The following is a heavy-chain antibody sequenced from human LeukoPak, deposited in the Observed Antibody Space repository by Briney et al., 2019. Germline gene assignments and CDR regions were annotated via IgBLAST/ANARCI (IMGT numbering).Heavy chain of an antibody. CDR3: AKDARIDAGQFDY. D-gene: IGHD2-21*01. J-gene: IGHJ4*02. Sequence: GGSLRLSCAASGFTFSSFGMHWVRQAPGKGLVWVSHVNTDGTSTTYVDSVKGRFTISRDNSKNTLYLQMNSLRAEDTAVYYCAKDARIDAGQFDYWGQGTLVTVSS. CDR2: VNTDGTST. CDR1: GFTFSSFG. V-gene: IGHV3-74*03.